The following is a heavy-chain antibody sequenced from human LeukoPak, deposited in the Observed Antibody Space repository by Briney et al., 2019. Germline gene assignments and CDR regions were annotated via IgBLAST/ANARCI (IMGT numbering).Heavy chain of an antibody. CDR2: INSDGSAT. CDR3: ERDYGA. D-gene: IGHD4/OR15-4a*01. CDR1: EFTFSSYS. V-gene: IGHV3-74*03. J-gene: IGHJ5*02. Sequence: GGSLRLSCAASEFTFSSYSMTWVRQAPGKGLMWVSRINSDGSATTYADFVKGRFTISRDNAKNTVYLQMNSLRVDDTAIYYCERDYGAWGQGTLVTVSP.